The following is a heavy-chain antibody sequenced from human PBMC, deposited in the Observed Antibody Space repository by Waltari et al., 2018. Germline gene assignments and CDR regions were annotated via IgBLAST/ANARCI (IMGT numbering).Heavy chain of an antibody. CDR3: ARDSSGAWGGVVANGFDY. D-gene: IGHD2-15*01. J-gene: IGHJ4*02. CDR2: LYYSGST. V-gene: IGHV4-59*01. Sequence: QVQLQESGPGLVKPSETLSLTCTVSGGSISSYYWSWIRQPPGKGLEWIGYLYYSGSTNYNPSLKSRVTISVDTSKNQFSLKLSSVTAADTAVYYCARDSSGAWGGVVANGFDYWGQGTLVTVSS. CDR1: GGSISSYY.